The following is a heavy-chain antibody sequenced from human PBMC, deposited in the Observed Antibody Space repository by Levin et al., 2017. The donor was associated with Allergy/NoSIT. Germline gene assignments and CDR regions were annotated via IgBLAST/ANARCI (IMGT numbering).Heavy chain of an antibody. CDR2: IIPIFGTA. Sequence: ASVKVSCKASGGTFSSYAISWVRQAPGQGLEWMGGIIPIFGTANYAQKFQGRVTITADESTSTAYMELSSLRSEDTAVYYCARRTGERGYNWFDPWGQGTLVTVSS. V-gene: IGHV1-69*13. D-gene: IGHD7-27*01. J-gene: IGHJ5*02. CDR1: GGTFSSYA. CDR3: ARRTGERGYNWFDP.